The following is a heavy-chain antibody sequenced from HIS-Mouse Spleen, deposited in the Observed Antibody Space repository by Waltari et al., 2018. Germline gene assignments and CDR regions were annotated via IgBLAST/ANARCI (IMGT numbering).Heavy chain of an antibody. D-gene: IGHD4-17*01. CDR2: ISGSGGST. J-gene: IGHJ4*02. CDR3: AKTLVRSRDFDY. V-gene: IGHV3-23*01. CDR1: GFTFSSYA. Sequence: EVQLLESGGGLVQPGGSLRPSCAASGFTFSSYAVSWVRQAQGKGREWVSAISGSGGSTYYADSVKGRFTISRDNSKNTLYLQMNSLRAEDTAVYYCAKTLVRSRDFDYWGQGTLVTVSS.